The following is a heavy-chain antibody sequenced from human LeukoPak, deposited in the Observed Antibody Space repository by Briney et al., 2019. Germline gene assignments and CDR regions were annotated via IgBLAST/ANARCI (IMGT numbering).Heavy chain of an antibody. CDR1: GGSISSGSYY. CDR2: IYYSGST. Sequence: SETLSLTCTVSGGSISSGSYYWSWIRQPAGKGLEWIVYIYYSGSTNYNPSLKSRVTISVDTSKNQFSLKLSSVTAADTAVYYCARMVESTVTIAFENWFDPWGQGTLVTVSS. CDR3: ARMVESTVTIAFENWFDP. D-gene: IGHD4-11*01. J-gene: IGHJ5*02. V-gene: IGHV4-61*10.